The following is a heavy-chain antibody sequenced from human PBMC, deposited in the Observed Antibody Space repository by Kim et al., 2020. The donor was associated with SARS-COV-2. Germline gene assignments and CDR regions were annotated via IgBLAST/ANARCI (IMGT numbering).Heavy chain of an antibody. J-gene: IGHJ4*02. CDR1: GGSISSGSYY. D-gene: IGHD3-22*01. CDR3: AREGYDSSGYYYSRFDY. Sequence: SETLSLTCTVSGGSISSGSYYWSWIRQPAGKGLEWIGRIYTSGSTNYNPSLKSRVTISVDTSKNQFSLKLSSVTAADTAVYYCAREGYDSSGYYYSRFDYWGQGTLVTVSS. CDR2: IYTSGST. V-gene: IGHV4-61*02.